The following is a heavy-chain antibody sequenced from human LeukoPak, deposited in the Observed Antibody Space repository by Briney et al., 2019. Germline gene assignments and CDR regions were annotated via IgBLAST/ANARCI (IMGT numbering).Heavy chain of an antibody. CDR2: INHSGST. D-gene: IGHD3-22*01. Sequence: SETLSLTCAVYGGSFSGYYWSWIRQPPGKGLEWIGEINHSGSTNYNPHLKSRVTISVDTSKNQFSLKLSSVTAADTAVYYCARADYYDSSGYYYWGQGTLVTVSS. CDR3: ARADYYDSSGYYY. V-gene: IGHV4-34*01. CDR1: GGSFSGYY. J-gene: IGHJ4*02.